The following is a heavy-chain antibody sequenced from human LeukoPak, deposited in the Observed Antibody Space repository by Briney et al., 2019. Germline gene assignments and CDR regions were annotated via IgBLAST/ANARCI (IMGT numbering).Heavy chain of an antibody. Sequence: PSETLSLTCAVSGYSISSGYYWGWIRQPPGKGLEWIGSIYHSGSTYYNPSLKSRVTISVDTSKNQFSLKLSSVTAADTAVYYCARAHSSGWYYFDYWGQGTLVTVSS. CDR3: ARAHSSGWYYFDY. V-gene: IGHV4-38-2*01. D-gene: IGHD6-19*01. J-gene: IGHJ4*02. CDR2: IYHSGST. CDR1: GYSISSGYY.